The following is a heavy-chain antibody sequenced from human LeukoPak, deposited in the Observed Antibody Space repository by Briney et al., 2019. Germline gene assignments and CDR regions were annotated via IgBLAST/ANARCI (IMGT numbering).Heavy chain of an antibody. J-gene: IGHJ4*02. D-gene: IGHD6-19*01. CDR2: INPSGGST. Sequence: GASVKVSCKASGYTFPSYYMHWVRQAAGQGLEWMGIINPSGGSTSYAQKFQGRVTMTRDTSTSTVYMELSSLRSEDTAVYYCARGSSGWYSVAYWGQGTLVTVSS. CDR3: ARGSSGWYSVAY. CDR1: GYTFPSYY. V-gene: IGHV1-46*01.